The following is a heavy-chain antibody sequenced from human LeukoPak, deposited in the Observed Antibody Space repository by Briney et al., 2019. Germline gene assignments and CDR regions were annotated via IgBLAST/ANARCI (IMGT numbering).Heavy chain of an antibody. CDR2: IYYSGTT. Sequence: SETLSLTCTVSGGSIRSSDHYWAWIRQPPGKGLEWIASIYYSGTTYYNTSLKSRVTISVDTSKNRFSLKLNSVTAADTAVYFCARKSLRIGSNNWFDPRGQGTLVTVSS. J-gene: IGHJ5*02. CDR3: ARKSLRIGSNNWFDP. CDR1: GGSIRSSDHY. D-gene: IGHD2-21*01. V-gene: IGHV4-39*01.